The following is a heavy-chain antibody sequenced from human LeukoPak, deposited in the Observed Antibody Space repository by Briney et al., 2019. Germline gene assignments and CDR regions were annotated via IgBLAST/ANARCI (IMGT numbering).Heavy chain of an antibody. CDR2: IFSGGST. CDR3: AKNGRPYSSSWYYFDY. Sequence: GGSLRLSCAASGFTVSSNYMNWVRQAPGKGLEWVSVIFSGGSTYYADSVRGRFTISRDNVKNTLYLQMNSLRAEDTAVYYCAKNGRPYSSSWYYFDYWGQGTLVTVSS. J-gene: IGHJ4*02. V-gene: IGHV3-66*01. CDR1: GFTVSSNY. D-gene: IGHD6-13*01.